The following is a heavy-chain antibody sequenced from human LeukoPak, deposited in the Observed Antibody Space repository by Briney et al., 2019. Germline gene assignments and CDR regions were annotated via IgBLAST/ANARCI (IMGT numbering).Heavy chain of an antibody. CDR2: INSDGTIT. V-gene: IGHV3-74*01. CDR3: ARVIVTVPGQSDYFDY. Sequence: GGSLRLSCAASGFTFSTYWMHWVRQAPGRGLVWASRINSDGTITNYADSVKGRFTISRDNAKNSLYLQMNSLRAEDTAVYSCARVIVTVPGQSDYFDYWGQGTLVTFSS. D-gene: IGHD2/OR15-2a*01. J-gene: IGHJ4*02. CDR1: GFTFSTYW.